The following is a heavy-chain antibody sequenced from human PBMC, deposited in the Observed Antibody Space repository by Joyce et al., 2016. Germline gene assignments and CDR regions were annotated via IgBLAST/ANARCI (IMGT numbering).Heavy chain of an antibody. CDR3: AREGRGYCSSTSCYGPFDS. V-gene: IGHV1-69*01. CDR1: GGTFSNYG. D-gene: IGHD2-2*01. CDR2: IIPISGKP. J-gene: IGHJ4*02. Sequence: QVQLVQSGAEVKKPGSSVKVSCKSSGGTFSNYGISWVRQAPGQGLVWMGGIIPISGKPNYAHKLQGRVTITADESTSTAHMGLSSLRSEDTAVYYCAREGRGYCSSTSCYGPFDSWGQGTLVTVSS.